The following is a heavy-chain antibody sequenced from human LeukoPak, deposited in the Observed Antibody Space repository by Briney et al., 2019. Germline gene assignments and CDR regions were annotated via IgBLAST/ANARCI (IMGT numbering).Heavy chain of an antibody. D-gene: IGHD3-3*01. V-gene: IGHV4-30-2*01. CDR2: IYHSGST. J-gene: IGHJ4*02. CDR1: GYSISSGGYY. CDR3: ARGRITIFGVAPLFDY. Sequence: SETLSLTCTVSGYSISSGGYYWSWIRQPPGKGLEWIGYIYHSGSTYYNPSLKSRVTISVDRSKNQFSLKLSSVTAADTAVYYCARGRITIFGVAPLFDYWGQGTLVTVSS.